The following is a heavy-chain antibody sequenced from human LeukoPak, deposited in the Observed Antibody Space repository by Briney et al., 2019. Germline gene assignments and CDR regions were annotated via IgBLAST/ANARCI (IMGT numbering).Heavy chain of an antibody. CDR3: ARDRYGGNSGEFDY. CDR2: IYTSGST. D-gene: IGHD4-23*01. V-gene: IGHV4-61*02. J-gene: IGHJ4*02. Sequence: SETLSLTCTVSGGSISSGSYYWSWIRQPAGKGLEWIGRIYTSGSTNYNPSLKSRVTISVDTSKNQFSLKLSSVTAADTAVYYCARDRYGGNSGEFDYWGQGTLVTVSS. CDR1: GGSISSGSYY.